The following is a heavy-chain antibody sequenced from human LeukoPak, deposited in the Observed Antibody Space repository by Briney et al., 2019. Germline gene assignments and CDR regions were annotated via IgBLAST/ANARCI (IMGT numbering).Heavy chain of an antibody. Sequence: GESLRLSCAGSGFIFSRSSMTWVRQSPGKGLEWVATINPDGSMKWYLDSVNGRFTISRDNSDNAVFLQMNSLRVEDMAVYYCAKLLGDVTTLDYWGRGILVTVSS. CDR1: GFIFSRSS. CDR2: INPDGSMK. V-gene: IGHV3-7*01. D-gene: IGHD3-16*01. J-gene: IGHJ4*02. CDR3: AKLLGDVTTLDY.